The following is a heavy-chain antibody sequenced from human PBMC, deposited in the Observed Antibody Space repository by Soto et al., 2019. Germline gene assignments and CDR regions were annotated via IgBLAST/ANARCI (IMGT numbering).Heavy chain of an antibody. CDR1: GFTFSDLY. CDR2: ISSSGHST. J-gene: IGHJ4*02. V-gene: IGHV3-11*05. Sequence: QVQLVESGGGLVKPGGSLRLSCAVCGFTFSDLYMSWIRQAPGKGLEWVSYISSSGHSTQYADSVKGRFIISRDNAKNSLYLQMNSLRAEDTAVYYCARDRGAVAGQYFDYWGQGTLVTVSS. CDR3: ARDRGAVAGQYFDY. D-gene: IGHD6-19*01.